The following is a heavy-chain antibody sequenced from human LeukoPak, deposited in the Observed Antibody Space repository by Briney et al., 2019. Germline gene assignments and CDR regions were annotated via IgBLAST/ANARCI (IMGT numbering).Heavy chain of an antibody. CDR3: ARGSITGDYTFDY. CDR2: INPNSGGT. V-gene: IGHV1-2*02. J-gene: IGHJ4*02. Sequence: ASVKVSCKASGYTFTGYYMHWVRQAPGQGLEWMGWINPNSGGTNYAQKFQGRVTMTRDTSISTAYMELSRLRSDDTAVYYCARGSITGDYTFDYWGQGTLVTVSS. CDR1: GYTFTGYY. D-gene: IGHD7-27*01.